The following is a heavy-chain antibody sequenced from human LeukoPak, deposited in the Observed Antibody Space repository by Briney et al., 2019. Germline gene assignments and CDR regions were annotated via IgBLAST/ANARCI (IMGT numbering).Heavy chain of an antibody. CDR3: AYIEALNVYGIDV. J-gene: IGHJ6*02. V-gene: IGHV3-48*04. D-gene: IGHD5-12*01. Sequence: PGGSLRLSCAASGFTFSSYSMNWVRQAPGKGLEWVSYISSSSSTIYYADSVKGRFTISRDNAKNSLYLQMNSLRAEDTAVYYCAYIEALNVYGIDVWGQGTTVTVSS. CDR2: ISSSSSTI. CDR1: GFTFSSYS.